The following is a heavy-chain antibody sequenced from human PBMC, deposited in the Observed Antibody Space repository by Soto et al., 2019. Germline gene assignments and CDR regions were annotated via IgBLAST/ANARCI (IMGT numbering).Heavy chain of an antibody. D-gene: IGHD4-17*01. V-gene: IGHV4-61*01. CDR2: IYYSGST. CDR3: ARDLYGGNGTY. CDR1: GGSVSSGSYY. Sequence: QVQLQESGPGLVKPSETLSLTCTVSGGSVSSGSYYWSWIRQPPGKGLEWIGYIYYSGSTNYNPSLKSRVTISVDTSKNRFSLKLSSVTAADTAVYYCARDLYGGNGTYWGQGTLVTVSS. J-gene: IGHJ4*02.